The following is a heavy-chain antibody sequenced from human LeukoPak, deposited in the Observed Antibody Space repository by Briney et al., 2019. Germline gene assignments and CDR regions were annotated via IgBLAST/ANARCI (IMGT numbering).Heavy chain of an antibody. Sequence: GGSLRLSRAASGFTFSNYAMTWVRQAQGKGLEWVSVISGRGGSTYDADSVKGRFTISRDNSKNTLYLQMNSLRAEDTAVYYCAKEQAYGVYLGNFYNYYYGMDVWGQGTTVTVSS. D-gene: IGHD2-8*01. J-gene: IGHJ6*02. CDR3: AKEQAYGVYLGNFYNYYYGMDV. CDR2: ISGRGGST. CDR1: GFTFSNYA. V-gene: IGHV3-23*01.